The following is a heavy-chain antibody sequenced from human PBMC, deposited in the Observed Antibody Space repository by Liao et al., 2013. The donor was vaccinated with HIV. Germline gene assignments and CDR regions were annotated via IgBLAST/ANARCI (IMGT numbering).Heavy chain of an antibody. CDR1: GGSISSSS. Sequence: QVHLQESGSGRVKPSEILSLTCIVSGGSISSSSWNWIRQPPGKGLEWVGSVSYSGNTNYNPSLRSRVTMSVDTSRNHVSLQLNSVTAADTAVYYCARESGAILAAGKIDSWGQGTLVTVSS. CDR2: VSYSGNT. J-gene: IGHJ4*02. D-gene: IGHD6-13*01. CDR3: ARESGAILAAGKIDS. V-gene: IGHV4-59*01.